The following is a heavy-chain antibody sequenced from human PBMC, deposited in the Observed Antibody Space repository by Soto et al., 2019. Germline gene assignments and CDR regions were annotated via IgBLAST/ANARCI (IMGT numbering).Heavy chain of an antibody. J-gene: IGHJ4*02. V-gene: IGHV4-31*03. CDR3: ARDAPGEAPY. Sequence: QVQLQESGPGLVRPSQTLSLTCTVSGGSITNGDYYWHWIRQHPGKGLEWIGYINYRGTTFYNPSLKRRVFISVETSKNQFSLNLSYVTAPDTAVDVCARDAPGEAPYWGQGTLVTVSS. CDR1: GGSITNGDYY. D-gene: IGHD2-2*01. CDR2: INYRGTT.